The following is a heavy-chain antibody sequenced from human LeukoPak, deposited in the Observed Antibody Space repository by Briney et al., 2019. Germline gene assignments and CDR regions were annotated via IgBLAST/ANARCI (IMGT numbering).Heavy chain of an antibody. J-gene: IGHJ4*02. CDR3: VRSIVGTRAIDY. Sequence: SGTLSLTCAVSGGSISTTNWWSWVRQPPGKGLEWIGEIYHSGSTNYNPSLKSRVTISIDKSKNQFSLKLSSVTAADTAFYYCVRSIVGTRAIDYWGQGTLVTVSS. V-gene: IGHV4-4*02. CDR2: IYHSGST. CDR1: GGSISTTNW. D-gene: IGHD1-26*01.